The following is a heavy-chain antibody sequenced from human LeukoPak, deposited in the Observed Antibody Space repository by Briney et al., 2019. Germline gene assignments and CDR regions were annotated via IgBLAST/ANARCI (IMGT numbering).Heavy chain of an antibody. D-gene: IGHD3-22*01. V-gene: IGHV3-30*04. CDR3: ARNHYDSSGYYFPLGY. CDR1: GFTFSSYV. CDR2: ISSDGSNK. Sequence: PGRSLRLSCAASGFTFSSYVMHWVRQAPGKGLEWVAVISSDGSNKYYADSVKGRFTISRDNSKNTLYLQMNSLRDEDTAMYYCARNHYDSSGYYFPLGYWGQGTLVTVSS. J-gene: IGHJ4*02.